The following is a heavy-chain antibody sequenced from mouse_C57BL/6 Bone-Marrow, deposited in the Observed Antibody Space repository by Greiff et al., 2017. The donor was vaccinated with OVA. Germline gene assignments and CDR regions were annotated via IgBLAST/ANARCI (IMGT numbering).Heavy chain of an antibody. Sequence: EVQLQQSGPELVKPGALVKIPCKASGYTFTDYNMDWVKQSHGKSLEWIGDINPNNGGTIYNQKFKGKATLTVDKSSSTAYMELRSLTSEDTAVYYCAREDFPGAMDYWGQGTSVTVSS. CDR1: GYTFTDYN. CDR2: INPNNGGT. V-gene: IGHV1-18*01. J-gene: IGHJ4*01. CDR3: AREDFPGAMDY.